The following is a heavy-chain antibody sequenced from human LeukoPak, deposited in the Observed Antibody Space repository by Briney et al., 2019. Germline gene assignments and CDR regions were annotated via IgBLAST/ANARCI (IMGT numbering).Heavy chain of an antibody. CDR3: ERGRMDYDSSGYSNDY. Sequence: ASVKVSCKASGYTFTSYDINWVRQATGQGLEWMGWMNPNSGNTGYAQKFQGRVTMTRNTSISTAYMELSSLRSEDTAVYYCERGRMDYDSSGYSNDYWGQGTLVTVSS. D-gene: IGHD3-22*01. V-gene: IGHV1-8*01. J-gene: IGHJ4*02. CDR1: GYTFTSYD. CDR2: MNPNSGNT.